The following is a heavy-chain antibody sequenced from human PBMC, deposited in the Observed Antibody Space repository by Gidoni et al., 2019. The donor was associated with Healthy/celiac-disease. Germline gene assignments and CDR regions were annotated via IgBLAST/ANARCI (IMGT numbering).Heavy chain of an antibody. J-gene: IGHJ4*02. Sequence: QVQLQQWGAGLLKPSETLSLTCAVYGGSFSGYYWSWIRQPPGKGLEWIGEINHIGSTNYNPSLKSRVTISVDTSKNQFSLKLSSVTAADTAVYYCASQKGPVTSFDYWGQGTLVTVSS. CDR1: GGSFSGYY. CDR3: ASQKGPVTSFDY. V-gene: IGHV4-34*01. CDR2: INHIGST. D-gene: IGHD4-4*01.